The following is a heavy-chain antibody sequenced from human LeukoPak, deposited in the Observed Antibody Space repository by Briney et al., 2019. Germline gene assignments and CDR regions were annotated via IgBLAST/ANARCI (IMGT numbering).Heavy chain of an antibody. J-gene: IGHJ4*02. CDR1: GFTFSSYS. V-gene: IGHV3-21*01. Sequence: GGSLRLSCAASGFTFSSYSMNWVRQAPGKGLEWVSSISSSSGYIYYADSGEGRFTISSDNAKISLYVQMNSLRAEDTAVYYCARDAGYSYGDFDYWGQGTLVTVSS. CDR2: ISSSSGYI. D-gene: IGHD5-18*01. CDR3: ARDAGYSYGDFDY.